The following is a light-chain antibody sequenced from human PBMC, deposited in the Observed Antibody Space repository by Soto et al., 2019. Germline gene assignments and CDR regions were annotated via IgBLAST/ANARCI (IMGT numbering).Light chain of an antibody. CDR2: GAF. Sequence: EIVLTQSPGTLSLSAGERATLSCRASQSVASSYLAWYQQKPGQAPRLLIYGAFSRATGIPDRFSGSGSGTDFTLTISRLEPEDFAVYFCQQYGSGFTFGPGTKVEIK. CDR1: QSVASSY. V-gene: IGKV3-20*01. CDR3: QQYGSGFT. J-gene: IGKJ3*01.